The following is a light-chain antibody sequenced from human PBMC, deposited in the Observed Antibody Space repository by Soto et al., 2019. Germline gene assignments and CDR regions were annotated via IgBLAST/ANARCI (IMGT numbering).Light chain of an antibody. CDR3: QQYGSSPRA. V-gene: IGKV3-20*01. J-gene: IGKJ4*01. Sequence: IVLTQSPANLSLAPLEIATISCRASQSVSRSYLAWYQQKPGQAPRLLIYGASSRAPGIPDRFSGSGSGTDFTLTISRLEPEDFAVYYCQQYGSSPRAFGGGTKVDIK. CDR2: GAS. CDR1: QSVSRSY.